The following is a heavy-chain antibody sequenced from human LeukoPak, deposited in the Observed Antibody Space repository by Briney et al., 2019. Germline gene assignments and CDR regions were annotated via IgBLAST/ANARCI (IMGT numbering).Heavy chain of an antibody. J-gene: IGHJ4*02. CDR2: ISSSSSYI. Sequence: GGSLRLSCAASGFTFSSYSMNWVRQAPGKGLEWVSSISSSSSYIYYADSVKGRFTISRDNAKNTLYLQMNSLGAEDTAVYFCATEGPLPGGHDYWGQGTLVTVSS. D-gene: IGHD2-15*01. CDR1: GFTFSSYS. V-gene: IGHV3-21*01. CDR3: ATEGPLPGGHDY.